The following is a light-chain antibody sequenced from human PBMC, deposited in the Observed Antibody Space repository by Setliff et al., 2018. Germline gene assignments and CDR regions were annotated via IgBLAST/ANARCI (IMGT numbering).Light chain of an antibody. Sequence: ALTQPASVSGSPGQSITISCTGTSSDIGGYKYVSWCQQHPGKAPKLMIYDVIKRPSGVSNLFSGSKSGNTASLTISGLQAEDEADYYCLSYTHSGTVVFGTGTKVTVL. J-gene: IGLJ1*01. CDR2: DVI. V-gene: IGLV2-14*03. CDR3: LSYTHSGTVV. CDR1: SSDIGGYKY.